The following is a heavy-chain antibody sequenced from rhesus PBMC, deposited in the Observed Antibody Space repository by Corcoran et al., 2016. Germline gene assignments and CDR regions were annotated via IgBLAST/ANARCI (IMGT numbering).Heavy chain of an antibody. CDR3: ARDPPLSEYSSAY. D-gene: IGHD6-31*01. J-gene: IGHJ4*01. CDR1: GYSISSGYS. Sequence: QVQLQESGPGLVKPSETLSLTCAVSGYSISSGYSWGWIRQPPGKGLEYIGYISGSSGRTYYNPPLKSEVTIAKDTSKNQFSLKLSSVTCADTAVYYCARDPPLSEYSSAYWGQGVLVTVSS. CDR2: ISGSSGRT. V-gene: IGHV4-99*02.